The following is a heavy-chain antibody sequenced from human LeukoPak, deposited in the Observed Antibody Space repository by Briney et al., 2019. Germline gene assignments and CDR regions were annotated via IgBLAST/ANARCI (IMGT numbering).Heavy chain of an antibody. J-gene: IGHJ4*02. CDR2: ISVYNGNT. CDR1: GYPFYTYG. D-gene: IGHD3-10*01. V-gene: IGHV1-18*01. Sequence: GASVKVSCKASGYPFYTYGIGWVRQAPGQGLEWMGWISVYNGNTNYAQKLQGRLTLTTDTSTSSAYMELRSLRSDDTAMYYCARDRSGPFDSWGQGTLVTVSS. CDR3: ARDRSGPFDS.